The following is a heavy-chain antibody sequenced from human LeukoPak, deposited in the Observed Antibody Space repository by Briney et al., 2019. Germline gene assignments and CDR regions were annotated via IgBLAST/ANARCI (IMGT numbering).Heavy chain of an antibody. CDR1: GFTLSSYN. Sequence: TGGSLRLSCAASGFTLSSYNMKWVRQAPGKGLEWVSSISYRSSDIEYADSVKGRFTISRDNVKNSLYLQMNSLKVEDTAVYFCARDRDGYNMGDAFDLWGQGTLVTISS. V-gene: IGHV3-21*04. J-gene: IGHJ3*01. CDR3: ARDRDGYNMGDAFDL. CDR2: ISYRSSDI. D-gene: IGHD5-24*01.